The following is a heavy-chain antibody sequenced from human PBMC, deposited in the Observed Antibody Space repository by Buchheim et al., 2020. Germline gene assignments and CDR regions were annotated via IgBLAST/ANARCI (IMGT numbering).Heavy chain of an antibody. V-gene: IGHV3-30-3*01. CDR2: ISYDGSNK. J-gene: IGHJ4*02. Sequence: QVQLVESGGGVVQPGRSLRLSCAASGFTFSSYAMHWVRQAPGKGLEWVAVISYDGSNKYYADSVKGRFTISRDNSKNTLYLQMNSLRAEDTAVYYCARDPGGPMGHFDYWGQGTL. D-gene: IGHD3-10*01. CDR3: ARDPGGPMGHFDY. CDR1: GFTFSSYA.